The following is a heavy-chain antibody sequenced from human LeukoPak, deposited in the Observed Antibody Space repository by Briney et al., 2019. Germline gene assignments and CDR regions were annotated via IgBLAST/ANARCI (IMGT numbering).Heavy chain of an antibody. D-gene: IGHD3-3*01. J-gene: IGHJ4*02. Sequence: SVKVSCKASGCTFSSYAISWVRQAPGQGLEWMGGIIPIFGTANYAQKFQGRVTITADESTSTAYMELSSPRSEDTAVYYCARVITIFGVVTEGYYFDYWGQGTLVTVSS. CDR3: ARVITIFGVVTEGYYFDY. CDR2: IIPIFGTA. CDR1: GCTFSSYA. V-gene: IGHV1-69*13.